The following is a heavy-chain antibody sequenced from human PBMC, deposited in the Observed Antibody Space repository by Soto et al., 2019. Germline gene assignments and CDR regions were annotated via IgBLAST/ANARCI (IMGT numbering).Heavy chain of an antibody. D-gene: IGHD6-13*01. CDR2: IYHSGST. V-gene: IGHV4-4*02. CDR1: SGSISSSNW. Sequence: QVQLQESGPGLVKPSGTLSLTCAVSSGSISSSNWWSWVRQPPGKGLEWIGEIYHSGSTNYNPSLQRRVPISISKSKNQFSLKLSFVTGAGQAGYYCVAGRWLVFGYWGQGNLVTVS. CDR3: VAGRWLVFGY. J-gene: IGHJ4*01.